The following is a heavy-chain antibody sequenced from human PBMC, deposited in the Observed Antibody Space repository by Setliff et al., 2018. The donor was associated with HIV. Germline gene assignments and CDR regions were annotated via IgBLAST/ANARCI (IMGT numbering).Heavy chain of an antibody. CDR2: ISPSGGGT. CDR1: GYTFTTYS. V-gene: IGHV1-46*01. CDR3: ARGGLLFGMMNYFDS. Sequence: ASVKVSCKASGYTFTTYSIYWVRQAPGQGLEWMGIISPSGGGTRDAQKFQGRTSMTRDTSTSTVYMELSSLRSEDTAVYYCARGGLLFGMMNYFDSWGQGTLVTVSS. D-gene: IGHD2-21*02. J-gene: IGHJ4*02.